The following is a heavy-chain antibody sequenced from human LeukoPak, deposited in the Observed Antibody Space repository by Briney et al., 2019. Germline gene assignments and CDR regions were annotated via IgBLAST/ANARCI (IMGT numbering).Heavy chain of an antibody. J-gene: IGHJ3*02. CDR3: ARTNVANSFDI. Sequence: GADIGYHWIWIRQPPGKGLEGIGYFYYSGNTNYNPSLKSRVTISVDTSKNQFSLKLSSVTAADTAVYYCARTNVANSFDIWGQGTMVTVSS. V-gene: IGHV4-59*02. CDR2: FYYSGNT. D-gene: IGHD1-1*01. CDR1: GADIGYH.